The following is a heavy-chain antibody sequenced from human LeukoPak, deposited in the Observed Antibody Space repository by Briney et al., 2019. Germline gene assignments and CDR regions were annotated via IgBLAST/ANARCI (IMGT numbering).Heavy chain of an antibody. D-gene: IGHD6-19*01. Sequence: GESLKISCKGSGYSFTSYWIGWVRQMPGKGLEWMGIIYPGDSDTRYSPSFQGQVTISADKSISTAYLQWSSLKASDTAMYYCARRGDRYIAVAGPFDYWGQGTLVTVSS. V-gene: IGHV5-51*01. CDR2: IYPGDSDT. CDR3: ARRGDRYIAVAGPFDY. CDR1: GYSFTSYW. J-gene: IGHJ4*02.